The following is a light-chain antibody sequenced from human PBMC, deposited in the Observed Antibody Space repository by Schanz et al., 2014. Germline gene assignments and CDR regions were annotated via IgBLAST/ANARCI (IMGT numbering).Light chain of an antibody. CDR1: SSDVGSYKL. CDR2: EGS. Sequence: QSALTQPASVSGSPGQSITISCTGTSSDVGSYKLVSWYQQHPGKAPKLMIYEGSKRPSGVSNRFSGSKSGNTASLTISGLQAESEADYYCSSYAGNYTWVFGGGTKLTVL. CDR3: SSYAGNYTWV. V-gene: IGLV2-23*01. J-gene: IGLJ3*02.